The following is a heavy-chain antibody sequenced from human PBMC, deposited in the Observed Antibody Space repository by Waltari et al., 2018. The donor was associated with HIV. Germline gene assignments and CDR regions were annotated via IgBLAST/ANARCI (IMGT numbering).Heavy chain of an antibody. J-gene: IGHJ5*02. CDR3: ARAGLLTAMVFDT. D-gene: IGHD2-21*02. CDR1: GSSIRSDNHY. V-gene: IGHV4-39*07. CDR2: VSYGGRS. Sequence: HLQLRESGPGLVRPSETLSLTCTVSGSSIRSDNHYWAWVRQPPGKGLEWIASVSYGGRSYYKASLRSRITASILTARNQFSLNLTSVTAAGTATYYCARAGLLTAMVFDTWGQGSLVTVSS.